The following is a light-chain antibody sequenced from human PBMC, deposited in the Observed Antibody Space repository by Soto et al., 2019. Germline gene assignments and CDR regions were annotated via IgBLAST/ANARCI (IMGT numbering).Light chain of an antibody. CDR2: VAS. CDR1: QSVSSSY. J-gene: IGKJ2*01. Sequence: EIVLTQSPGTLSLSPGERATLSCRASQSVSSSYLAWYQQKPGQAPRLLIYVASSRDTGIPDRFIGSGSGTDFTRTISRLEPEDFAVYYCQQYGSSPYTFGQGTKLEIK. V-gene: IGKV3-20*01. CDR3: QQYGSSPYT.